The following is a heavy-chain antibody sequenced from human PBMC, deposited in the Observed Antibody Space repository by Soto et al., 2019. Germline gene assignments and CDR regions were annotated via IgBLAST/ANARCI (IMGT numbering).Heavy chain of an antibody. CDR1: GGCFSGYY. CDR2: INHSGST. D-gene: IGHD5-18*01. Sequence: PSETLSLTCAVYGGCFSGYYWTWIRQPPGTGLEWIGEINHSGSTNYNPSLKSRVTISVDTSKNQFSLKLTSVTAADTAVYYCVFDNDYSHGYPLDHWAQRTPVPVSA. CDR3: VFDNDYSHGYPLDH. J-gene: IGHJ1*01. V-gene: IGHV4-34*01.